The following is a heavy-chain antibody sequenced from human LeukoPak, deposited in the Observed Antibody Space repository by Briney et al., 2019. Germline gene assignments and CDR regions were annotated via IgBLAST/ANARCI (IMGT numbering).Heavy chain of an antibody. CDR3: AKDAHYYDSSGYYYDY. D-gene: IGHD3-22*01. Sequence: GGSLRLSCAASGFTFSSYAMSWVRQASGKGLEWVSAISGSGGSTYYADSVKGRFTISRDNSKNTLYLQMNSLRAEDTAVYYCAKDAHYYDSSGYYYDYWGQGTLVTVSS. CDR2: ISGSGGST. V-gene: IGHV3-23*01. J-gene: IGHJ4*02. CDR1: GFTFSSYA.